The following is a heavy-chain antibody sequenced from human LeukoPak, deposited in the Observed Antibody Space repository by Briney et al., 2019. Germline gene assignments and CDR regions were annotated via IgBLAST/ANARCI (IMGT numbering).Heavy chain of an antibody. D-gene: IGHD3-3*01. CDR1: GFTFSSYA. CDR3: ARDSSTTRRYYDFWSGYYASYYYYGMDV. Sequence: PGGSLRLSCAASGFTFSSYAMHWVRQAPGKGLEWVAVISYDGSNKYYADSVKGRFTISRDNSKNTLYLQMNSLRAEDTAVYYCARDSSTTRRYYDFWSGYYASYYYYGMDVWGQGTTVTVSS. CDR2: ISYDGSNK. J-gene: IGHJ6*02. V-gene: IGHV3-30-3*01.